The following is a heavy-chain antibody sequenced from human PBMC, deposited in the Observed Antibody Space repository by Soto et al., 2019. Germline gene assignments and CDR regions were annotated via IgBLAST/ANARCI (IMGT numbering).Heavy chain of an antibody. CDR1: GFTFSTFS. Sequence: EVQLVESGGGSVQPGGSLRLSCAASGFTFSTFSMNWVRQAPGRGVEWISYISGGGRPISYADSVKGRFTISGDNAKNSLYLQMDSLTDEDTAVYYCARDLGWAFDSWGQGTLVTVSS. CDR2: ISGGGRPI. V-gene: IGHV3-48*02. J-gene: IGHJ4*02. CDR3: ARDLGWAFDS. D-gene: IGHD6-19*01.